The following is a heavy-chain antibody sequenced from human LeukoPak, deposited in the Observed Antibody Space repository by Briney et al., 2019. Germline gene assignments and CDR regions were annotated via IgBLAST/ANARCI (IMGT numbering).Heavy chain of an antibody. J-gene: IGHJ4*02. CDR1: GFTFSSYG. D-gene: IGHD3-3*01. V-gene: IGHV3-30*02. Sequence: GGSLRLSCAASGFTFSSYGMHWVRQAPGKGPEWVAFIRYDGSNKYYADSVKGRFTISRDNSKNTLYLQMNSLRAGDTAVYYCAKDLGVVITLPGYWGQGTLVTGSS. CDR2: IRYDGSNK. CDR3: AKDLGVVITLPGY.